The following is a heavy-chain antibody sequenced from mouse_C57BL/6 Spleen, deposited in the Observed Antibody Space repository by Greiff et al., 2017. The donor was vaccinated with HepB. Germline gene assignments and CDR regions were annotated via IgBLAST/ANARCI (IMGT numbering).Heavy chain of an antibody. D-gene: IGHD1-1*01. CDR1: GFTFSSYA. V-gene: IGHV5-4*01. J-gene: IGHJ4*01. CDR2: ISDGGSYT. Sequence: EVQGVESGGGLVKPGGSLKLSCAASGFTFSSYAMSWVRQTPEKRLEWVATISDGGSYTYYPDNVKGRFTISRDNAKNNLYLQMRHLKSEDTAMYYCARDTSSTYAMDYWGQGTSVTVAS. CDR3: ARDTSSTYAMDY.